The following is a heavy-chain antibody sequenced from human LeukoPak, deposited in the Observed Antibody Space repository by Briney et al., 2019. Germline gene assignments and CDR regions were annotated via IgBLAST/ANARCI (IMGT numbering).Heavy chain of an antibody. J-gene: IGHJ4*02. CDR3: ASYPPTGFGVVTRKYYFDY. D-gene: IGHD3-3*01. CDR2: INPNSGGT. V-gene: IGHV1-2*02. Sequence: VASAKVSCKASGYTFTGYYMHWVRQAPGQGLEWMGWINPNSGGTNYAQKFQGRVTMTRDTSISTAYMELSRLRSDDTAVYYCASYPPTGFGVVTRKYYFDYWGQGTLVTVSS. CDR1: GYTFTGYY.